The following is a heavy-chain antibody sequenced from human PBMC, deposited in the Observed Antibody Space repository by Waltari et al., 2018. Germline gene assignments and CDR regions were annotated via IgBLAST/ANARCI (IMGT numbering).Heavy chain of an antibody. D-gene: IGHD5-12*01. CDR3: ATYIGASVGTAAFDV. J-gene: IGHJ3*01. V-gene: IGHV4-39*01. CDR2: VYYSGTA. CDR1: GVSITSNRHY. Sequence: QLQLQESGPRLVRPSETLSLICRVSGVSITSNRHYWAWIRQSPGQGLGWIGTVYYSGTAYISPSLKSRVSVSRDTSKNQVSLILGSVTAADMAVYYCATYIGASVGTAAFDVWGQGTMVTVSS.